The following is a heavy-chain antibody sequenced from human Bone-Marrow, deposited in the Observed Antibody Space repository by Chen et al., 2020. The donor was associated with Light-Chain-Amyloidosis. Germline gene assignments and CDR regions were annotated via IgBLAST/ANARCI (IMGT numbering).Heavy chain of an antibody. CDR2: IYSGGST. CDR1: GFTVSSNY. J-gene: IGHJ4*02. D-gene: IGHD3-10*01. CDR3: AGTYGSGSYYADY. V-gene: IGHV3-53*01. Sequence: EVQLVESGGGLIKPGGSLRLYCAASGFTVSSNYMSWVRQAPGKGLEWVSVIYSGGSTYYADSVKCRFTISRDNSKNTLYLQMNSLRAEDTAVYYCAGTYGSGSYYADYWGQGTLVTVSS.